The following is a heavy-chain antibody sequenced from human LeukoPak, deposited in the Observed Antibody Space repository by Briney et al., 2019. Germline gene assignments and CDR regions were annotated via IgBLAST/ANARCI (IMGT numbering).Heavy chain of an antibody. D-gene: IGHD5-12*01. CDR2: INPSDGST. J-gene: IGHJ3*02. Sequence: GASVKVSCKASGYTFTIFHIHWVRQAPGQGLEWMGMINPSDGSTSYAQKFQGRVTMTSDRSTSTVAMDLSSLRSDDTAVYYYARESTFRLLRNVSDIWGQGTIVTVSS. CDR3: ARESTFRLLRNVSDI. CDR1: GYTFTIFH. V-gene: IGHV1-46*01.